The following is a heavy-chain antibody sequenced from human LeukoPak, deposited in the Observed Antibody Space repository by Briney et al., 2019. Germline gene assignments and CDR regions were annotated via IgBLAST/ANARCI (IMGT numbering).Heavy chain of an antibody. CDR2: ISGSGDNK. CDR3: AKHLNLDYDY. D-gene: IGHD3/OR15-3a*01. V-gene: IGHV3-23*01. Sequence: TGGSPRLSCAASGFTFSTYAMTWVRQAPGKGLEWVSVISGSGDNKYHADSVKGRFTISRDNSKNTLYLQMNSLRAEDTAVYYCAKHLNLDYDYWGQGTLVTVSS. CDR1: GFTFSTYA. J-gene: IGHJ4*02.